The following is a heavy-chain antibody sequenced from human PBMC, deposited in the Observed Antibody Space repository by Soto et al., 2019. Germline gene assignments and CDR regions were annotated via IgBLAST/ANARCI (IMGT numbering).Heavy chain of an antibody. J-gene: IGHJ6*02. CDR2: ITWNGGNT. Sequence: PGGSLRLSCAASGFRFDDYNIHWVRQAPGKGLEWVSLITWNGGNTYYANSVKGRFTISRDGTTESVSLQMNSLRAEDTAVYYCARDTGTTGTHYYYYGMDVWGQGTTVTVSS. CDR1: GFRFDDYN. D-gene: IGHD1-1*01. CDR3: ARDTGTTGTHYYYYGMDV. V-gene: IGHV3-43*01.